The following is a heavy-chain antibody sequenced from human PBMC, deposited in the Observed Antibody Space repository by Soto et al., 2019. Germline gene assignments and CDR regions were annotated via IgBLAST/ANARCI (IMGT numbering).Heavy chain of an antibody. V-gene: IGHV1-69*01. CDR2: IIPLFGTP. J-gene: IGHJ5*01. Sequence: QVQLVQSGAEVRKPGSSLRVSCKSSGATFSTTGISWVRQAPGQGLEWMGGIIPLFGTPKYARKFQGRVSITADESTNTVDMELNSLRPSDAAVYYCARASPVVCGGEPCYRMDSSFDSWGQGSLVIVSS. CDR1: GATFSTTG. CDR3: ARASPVVCGGEPCYRMDSSFDS. D-gene: IGHD2-21*01.